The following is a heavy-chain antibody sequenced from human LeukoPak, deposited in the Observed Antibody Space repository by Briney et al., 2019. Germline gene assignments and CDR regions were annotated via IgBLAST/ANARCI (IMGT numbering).Heavy chain of an antibody. Sequence: SETLSLTCAVSGGSINSYYWSWIRQPPGKGLEWIGYSYYSGSTNYNPSLKSRVTISVDTSKNQFSLKLSSVTAADTAVYYCASSGSFRQQLVKWGQGTLVTVSS. CDR3: ASSGSFRQQLVK. CDR2: SYYSGST. V-gene: IGHV4-59*01. J-gene: IGHJ4*02. D-gene: IGHD6-13*01. CDR1: GGSINSYY.